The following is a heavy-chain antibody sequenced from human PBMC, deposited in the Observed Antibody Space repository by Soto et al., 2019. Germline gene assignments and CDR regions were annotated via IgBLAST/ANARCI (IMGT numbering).Heavy chain of an antibody. Sequence: GGSMRLSCAASGFIFGAHAMSWVRQAPGKGLEWVSAINWIGGSTNYADSMKGRFTISRDNAKNSLYLQMSSLRAEDTALYYCARHGGTPDLYFDYWGQGTPVTV. D-gene: IGHD3-16*01. J-gene: IGHJ4*02. CDR3: ARHGGTPDLYFDY. CDR2: INWIGGST. V-gene: IGHV3-20*04. CDR1: GFIFGAHA.